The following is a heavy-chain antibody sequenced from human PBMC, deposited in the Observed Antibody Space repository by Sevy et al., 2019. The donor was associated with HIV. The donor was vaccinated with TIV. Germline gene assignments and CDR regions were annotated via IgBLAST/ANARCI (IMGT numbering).Heavy chain of an antibody. D-gene: IGHD3-3*01. CDR2: IYTSGST. Sequence: SETLSLTCTVSGGSISSYYWSWIRQPAGKGLEWIGRIYTSGSTNYNPSLKSRVTMSVDTSKNQFSLKLSSVTAADTAVYYCAGAHHYDFWSGYFWFDPWGQGTLVTVSS. CDR3: AGAHHYDFWSGYFWFDP. CDR1: GGSISSYY. J-gene: IGHJ5*02. V-gene: IGHV4-4*07.